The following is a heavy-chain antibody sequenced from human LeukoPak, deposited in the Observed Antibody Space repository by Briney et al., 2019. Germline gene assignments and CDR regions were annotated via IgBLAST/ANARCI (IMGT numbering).Heavy chain of an antibody. V-gene: IGHV4-59*08. CDR2: VYHSGTT. Sequence: SETLSLTCTVAGGSIRNNYWSWIRQPPGKGLEWIGYVYHSGTTTYNPSLESRVTISLDTSKNQFSLNLTSVTAADTSMYYCARGNYLTFDFWGQGTLVSVSS. CDR3: ARGNYLTFDF. J-gene: IGHJ4*02. D-gene: IGHD1-7*01. CDR1: GGSIRNNY.